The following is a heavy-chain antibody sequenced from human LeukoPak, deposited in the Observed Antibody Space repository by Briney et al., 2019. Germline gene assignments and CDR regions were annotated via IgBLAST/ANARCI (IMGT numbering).Heavy chain of an antibody. CDR2: ISGSGSST. Sequence: GGSLRLSCAASGFTFSSYAMSWVRQAPGKGLEWVSAISGSGSSTYYADSVKGRFTISRDNAKNTLYLQMNSLRAEDTAVYYCADRYRGYEGGAYWGQGTLVTVSS. D-gene: IGHD5-12*01. CDR3: ADRYRGYEGGAY. J-gene: IGHJ4*02. V-gene: IGHV3-23*01. CDR1: GFTFSSYA.